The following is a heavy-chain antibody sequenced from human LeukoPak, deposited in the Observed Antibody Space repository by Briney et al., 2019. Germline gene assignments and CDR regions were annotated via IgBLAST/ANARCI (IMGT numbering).Heavy chain of an antibody. CDR3: ARGARRVVVVAATRSGGWFDP. Sequence: SETLSLTCAVSGYSISSGYYWGWIRQPPGKGLEWIGSINHSGSTNYNPSLKSRVTISVDTSKNQFSLKLSSVTAADTAVYYCARGARRVVVVAATRSGGWFDPWGQGTLVTVSS. CDR1: GYSISSGYY. D-gene: IGHD2-15*01. J-gene: IGHJ5*02. CDR2: INHSGST. V-gene: IGHV4-38-2*01.